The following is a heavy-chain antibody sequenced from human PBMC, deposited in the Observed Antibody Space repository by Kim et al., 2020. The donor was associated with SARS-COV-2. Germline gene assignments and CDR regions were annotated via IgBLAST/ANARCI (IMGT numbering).Heavy chain of an antibody. J-gene: IGHJ3*02. CDR2: IIPIFGTA. V-gene: IGHV1-69*13. CDR3: ARVIGKGKTRIDAFDI. CDR1: GGTFSSYA. Sequence: SVKVSCKASGGTFSSYAISWVRQAPGQGLEWMGGIIPIFGTANYAQKFQGRVTITADESTSTAYMELSSLRSEDTAVYYCARVIGKGKTRIDAFDIWGQGTMVTVSS.